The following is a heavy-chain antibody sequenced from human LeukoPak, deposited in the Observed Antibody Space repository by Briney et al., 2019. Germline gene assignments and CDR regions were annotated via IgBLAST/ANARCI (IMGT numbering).Heavy chain of an antibody. V-gene: IGHV3-23*01. CDR2: ISDSGGST. CDR1: GFTFSSYA. J-gene: IGHJ4*02. Sequence: PGGSLRLSCAASGFTFSSYAMSWVRPAPGKGLEWVSAISDSGGSTYYVESVKGRFTISRDGSKNTLYLQMNSLRAEDTAIYYCAKDVYNKAFDYWGQGTLVTVSS. D-gene: IGHD5-24*01. CDR3: AKDVYNKAFDY.